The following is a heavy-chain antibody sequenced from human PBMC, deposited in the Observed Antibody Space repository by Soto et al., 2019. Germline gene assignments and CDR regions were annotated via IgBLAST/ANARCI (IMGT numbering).Heavy chain of an antibody. CDR1: GFTFSDYG. CDR3: AKDERSWRCGEMGGMDV. D-gene: IGHD3-10*01. CDR2: ISYDGSNE. J-gene: IGHJ6*02. V-gene: IGHV3-30*18. Sequence: QVQLVESGGGVVQPGRSLSLSCAASGFTFSDYGMHWVRQAPGKGLEWVTMISYDGSNERYAEFVKGRFAISRDNSKKTLYLEVNSLRAEDTAVYYCAKDERSWRCGEMGGMDVWGQGTTVTVSS.